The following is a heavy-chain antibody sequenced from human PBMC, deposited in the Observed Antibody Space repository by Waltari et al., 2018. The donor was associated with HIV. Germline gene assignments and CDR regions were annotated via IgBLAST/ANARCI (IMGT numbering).Heavy chain of an antibody. CDR3: AGCDPHLLVLCHSFDY. CDR1: GGSFSGYY. V-gene: IGHV4-34*01. J-gene: IGHJ4*02. Sequence: HVQPQQSGAGLLKPSESLYLICAYYGGSFSGYYGRWICEPAGKGLDWIGEINRSGSTNYNPSLKSRVTISVQTCYNQFSLKLSAVTAADTAVYYSAGCDPHLLVLCHSFDYCGQATLVTVSP. D-gene: IGHD2-2*01. CDR2: INRSGST.